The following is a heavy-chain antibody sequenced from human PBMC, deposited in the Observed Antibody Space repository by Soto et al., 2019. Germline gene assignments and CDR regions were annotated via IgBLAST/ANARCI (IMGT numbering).Heavy chain of an antibody. CDR3: ARDRANYYYXSSGYPGYYYYYYGMDV. CDR1: GYTFTSYG. J-gene: IGHJ6*02. V-gene: IGHV1-18*01. CDR2: ISAYNGNT. Sequence: ASVKVSCKASGYTFTSYGISWVRQAPGQGLEWMGWISAYNGNTNYAQKLQGRVTMTTDTSTSTAYMELRSLRSDDTAVYYCARDRANYYYXSSGYPGYYYYYYGMDVWGQGTTVTVSS. D-gene: IGHD3-22*01.